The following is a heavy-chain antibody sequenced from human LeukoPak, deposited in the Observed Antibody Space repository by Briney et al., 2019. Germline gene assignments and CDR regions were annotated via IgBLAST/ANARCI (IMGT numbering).Heavy chain of an antibody. CDR3: TKVMDSSGWPYDY. CDR2: ISGSGGST. D-gene: IGHD6-19*01. Sequence: GGSLRLSCAASGFTFSNYALSWVRQAPGKGLEWVSDISGSGGSTYYADSVKGRFTISRDNSKNTMYLQMNSLRSEDTAVYYCTKVMDSSGWPYDYWGQGTLVTVSS. CDR1: GFTFSNYA. J-gene: IGHJ4*02. V-gene: IGHV3-23*01.